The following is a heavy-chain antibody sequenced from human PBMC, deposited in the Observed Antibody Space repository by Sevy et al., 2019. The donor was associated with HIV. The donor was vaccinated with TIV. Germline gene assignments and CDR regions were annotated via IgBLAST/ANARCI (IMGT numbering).Heavy chain of an antibody. CDR2: IYYNGHI. CDR1: GGSITSLY. Sequence: SETVSLTCTVSGGSITSLYWNWIRQPPGKGLEWIANIYYNGHINYIPSLKSRVTLSLDTSKNQFSLRLSSVAAADTAMYYCAGENAWGRGYSWGQGTLVTVSS. J-gene: IGHJ4*02. D-gene: IGHD1-26*01. CDR3: AGENAWGRGYS. V-gene: IGHV4-59*08.